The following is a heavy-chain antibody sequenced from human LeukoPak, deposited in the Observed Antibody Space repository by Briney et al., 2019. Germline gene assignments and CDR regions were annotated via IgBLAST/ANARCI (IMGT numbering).Heavy chain of an antibody. CDR1: GGSISNYY. J-gene: IGHJ4*02. D-gene: IGHD2-21*02. CDR3: ARHAYCGGDCYFNPAQYFDY. CDR2: IYYSGST. V-gene: IGHV4-59*08. Sequence: SETLSLTCTVSGGSISNYYWSWIRQPPGKGLEWIGYIYYSGSTNYNPSLKSRVTISVDTSKNQFSLKLSSVTAADTAVYYCARHAYCGGDCYFNPAQYFDYWGQGTLVTVSS.